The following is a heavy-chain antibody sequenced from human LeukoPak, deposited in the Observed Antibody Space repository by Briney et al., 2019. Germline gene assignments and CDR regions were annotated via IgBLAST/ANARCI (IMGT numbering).Heavy chain of an antibody. CDR3: ARDRELGS. D-gene: IGHD3-10*01. V-gene: IGHV4-34*01. CDR1: GGSFSGYY. J-gene: IGHJ5*02. Sequence: SETLSLTCAVYGGSFSGYYWSWIRQPPGKGLEWIGEINHSGSTNYNPSLKGRVTISVDTSKNQFSLKLSSVTAADTAVYYCARDRELGSWGQGILVTVSA. CDR2: INHSGST.